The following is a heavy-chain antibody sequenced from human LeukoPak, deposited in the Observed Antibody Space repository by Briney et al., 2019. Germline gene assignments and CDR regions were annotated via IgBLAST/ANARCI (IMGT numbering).Heavy chain of an antibody. J-gene: IGHJ6*02. D-gene: IGHD2-21*01. CDR2: ISISSSNI. V-gene: IGHV3-21*01. CDR3: ARGRASNRDV. CDR1: GFTFSSYA. Sequence: PGGSLRLSCAASGFTFSSYAMNWVRQAPGKGLEWVSSISISSSNIYYADSVKGRFTISRDNAKNLLYLHMNSLRAEDTAVYYCARGRASNRDVWGQGTTVTVSS.